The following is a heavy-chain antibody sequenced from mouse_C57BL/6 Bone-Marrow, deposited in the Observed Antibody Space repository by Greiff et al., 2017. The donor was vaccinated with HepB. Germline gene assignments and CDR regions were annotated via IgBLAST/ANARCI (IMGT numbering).Heavy chain of an antibody. CDR2: IDPSDSYT. CDR1: GYTFTSYW. CDR3: AREVARDYFDY. D-gene: IGHD1-1*01. V-gene: IGHV1-59*01. Sequence: QVQLKQPGAELVRPGTSVKLSCKASGYTFTSYWMHWVKQRPGQGLEWIGVIDPSDSYTNYNQKFKGKATLTVDTSSSTAYMQLSSLTSEDSAVYYCAREVARDYFDYWGQGTTLTVSS. J-gene: IGHJ2*01.